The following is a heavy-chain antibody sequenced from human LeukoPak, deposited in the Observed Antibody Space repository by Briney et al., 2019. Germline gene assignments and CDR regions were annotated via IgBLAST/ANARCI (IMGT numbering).Heavy chain of an antibody. Sequence: GGSLRLSCAASGLTFSSYAMHWVRPAPGKGLEWVAVISYDGSNKYYADSVKGRFTISRDNSKNTLYLQMNSLRAEDTAVYYCARANVRRLTTGAFDIWGQGTMVTVSS. CDR3: ARANVRRLTTGAFDI. J-gene: IGHJ3*02. D-gene: IGHD4-17*01. CDR1: GLTFSSYA. CDR2: ISYDGSNK. V-gene: IGHV3-30*01.